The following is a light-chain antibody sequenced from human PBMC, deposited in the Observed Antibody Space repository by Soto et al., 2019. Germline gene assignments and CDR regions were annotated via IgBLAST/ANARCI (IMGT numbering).Light chain of an antibody. CDR2: AAS. CDR1: QSIGNY. CDR3: QQSYSTPFT. Sequence: DIQMTQSPSSLSASVGDRVTITCRASQSIGNYLSWYQQKPGTPPKLLIYAASILQSGVPSRFSGSGSGTDFTLTISSLQPEDFATYYGQQSYSTPFTFGPGTKVDIK. V-gene: IGKV1-39*01. J-gene: IGKJ3*01.